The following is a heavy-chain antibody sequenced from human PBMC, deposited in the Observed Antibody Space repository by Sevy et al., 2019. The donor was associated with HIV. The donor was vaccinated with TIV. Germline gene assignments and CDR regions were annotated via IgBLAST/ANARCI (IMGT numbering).Heavy chain of an antibody. J-gene: IGHJ1*01. CDR1: GYTFTGYY. CDR3: ARRVAATKAYFQH. Sequence: VSVKVSCKASGYTFTGYYMHWVRQAPGQGLEWMGWINPNSGGTNYAQKFQGRVTMTRDTSISTAYMELSRLRSDDTAVYYCARRVAATKAYFQHWGQGTLVTVSS. V-gene: IGHV1-2*02. CDR2: INPNSGGT. D-gene: IGHD2-15*01.